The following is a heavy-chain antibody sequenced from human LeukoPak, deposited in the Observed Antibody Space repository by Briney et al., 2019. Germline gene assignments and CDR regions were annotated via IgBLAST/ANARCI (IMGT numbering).Heavy chain of an antibody. J-gene: IGHJ5*02. CDR2: INPNSGGT. CDR3: ARDRRYCSGGSCNWFDP. CDR1: GYTFTGYY. V-gene: IGHV1-2*02. D-gene: IGHD2-15*01. Sequence: GASVKVSRKASGYTFTGYYMHWVRQAPGQGLEWMGWINPNSGGTNYAQKFQGRVTMTRDTSISTAYMELSRLRSDDTAVYYCARDRRYCSGGSCNWFDPWGQGTLVTVSS.